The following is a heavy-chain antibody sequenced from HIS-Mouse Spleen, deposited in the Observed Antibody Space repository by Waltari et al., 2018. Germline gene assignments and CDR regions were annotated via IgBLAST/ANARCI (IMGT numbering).Heavy chain of an antibody. D-gene: IGHD1-1*01. CDR2: SNPNSGGT. CDR1: GYTFTGYY. CDR3: ARDGSLDPPNLAWHWSFDY. Sequence: QVQLVQSGAEVKKPGASVKVSCKASGYTFTGYYMHWVRQAPGQGLEWMGWSNPNSGGTNDAQKFQGRVTMTRDTSISTAYMELSRLRSDDTAVYYCARDGSLDPPNLAWHWSFDYWGQGTLVTVSS. V-gene: IGHV1-2*02. J-gene: IGHJ4*02.